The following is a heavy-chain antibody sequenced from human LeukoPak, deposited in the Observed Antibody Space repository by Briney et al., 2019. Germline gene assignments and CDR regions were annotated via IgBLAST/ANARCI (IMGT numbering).Heavy chain of an antibody. J-gene: IGHJ4*02. V-gene: IGHV4-31*03. Sequence: SETLSLTCTVSGGSVTSTDYYWNWIRQHPQKSLEWIGYIYKTGRTFYNPSLKSRVVMSVDTSKNQFSLNLTSLTAAAPGLYYCARGQYHYDTSGHDFDNWGQGTLVTVSS. D-gene: IGHD3-22*01. CDR1: GGSVTSTDYY. CDR3: ARGQYHYDTSGHDFDN. CDR2: IYKTGRT.